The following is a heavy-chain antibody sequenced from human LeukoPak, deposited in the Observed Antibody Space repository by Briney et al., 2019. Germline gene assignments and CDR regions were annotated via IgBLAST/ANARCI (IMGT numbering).Heavy chain of an antibody. CDR3: VKRAASATATTSFWYFDL. J-gene: IGHJ2*01. D-gene: IGHD4-17*01. CDR2: ISSNGGST. CDR1: GFTFSNCG. Sequence: GGSLRLSCSASGFTFSNCGMHWVRQAPGKGLEYVSAISSNGGSTYYADSVKGRFTISRDTSKNTLYLQMSSLRAEDKAVYYCVKRAASATATTSFWYFDLWGRGTLVTVSS. V-gene: IGHV3-64D*06.